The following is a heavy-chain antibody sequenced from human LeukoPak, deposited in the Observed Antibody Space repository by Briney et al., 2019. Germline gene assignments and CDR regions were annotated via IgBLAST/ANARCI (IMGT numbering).Heavy chain of an antibody. CDR3: ARGSIAARPIVEHNWFDP. Sequence: SVKVSCKASGGTFSSYAISWVRQAPGQGLEWMGGIIPIFGTANYAQKFQGRVTITADESTSTAYMELSSLRSEDTAVYYCARGSIAARPIVEHNWFDPWGQGTLVTVSS. J-gene: IGHJ5*02. CDR2: IIPIFGTA. V-gene: IGHV1-69*13. CDR1: GGTFSSYA. D-gene: IGHD6-6*01.